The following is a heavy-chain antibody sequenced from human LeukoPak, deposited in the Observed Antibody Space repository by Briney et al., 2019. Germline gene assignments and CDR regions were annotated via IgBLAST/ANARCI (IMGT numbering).Heavy chain of an antibody. CDR2: ISDDGSYT. V-gene: IGHV3-74*01. D-gene: IGHD2-21*01. J-gene: IGHJ4*02. Sequence: PRGSLRLSCAASGFSFSSHWVPWVRQAPGKGLVWVSRISDDGSYTSNVDSVKGRFTISRDNVNNMLYLHMNSLRAEDTAVYYCASFGISWRSSYWGQGTLVTVSS. CDR1: GFSFSSHW. CDR3: ASFGISWRSSY.